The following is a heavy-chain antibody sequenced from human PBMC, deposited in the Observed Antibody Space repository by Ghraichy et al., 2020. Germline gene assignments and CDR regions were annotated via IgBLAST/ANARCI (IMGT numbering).Heavy chain of an antibody. CDR3: ASPKDRSGCFYKS. CDR1: GASIGSRGYY. D-gene: IGHD3-22*01. V-gene: IGHV4-39*01. Sequence: SETLSLTCNVSGASIGSRGYYWGWIRQPPGKALEWIGSIFYTGSTYYNPSLTSRLTLSVDTSRNQFSFKLTSVTAADTAVYYCASPKDRSGCFYKSWGPGTLVTVSS. CDR2: IFYTGST. J-gene: IGHJ1*01.